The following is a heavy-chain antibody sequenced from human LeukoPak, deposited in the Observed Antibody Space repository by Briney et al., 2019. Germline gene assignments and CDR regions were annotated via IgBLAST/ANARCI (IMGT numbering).Heavy chain of an antibody. CDR1: GGSISGYY. J-gene: IGHJ5*02. D-gene: IGHD1-26*01. CDR3: ARHGGSSSSRSSFDP. V-gene: IGHV4-59*08. CDR2: IYYSGST. Sequence: PSETLSLTCTFSGGSISGYYWSWIRQPPGKGLEWIAYIYYSGSTKYNPSLKSRVTISVDTSRDQFSLKLSSVTAADTAVYYCARHGGSSSSRSSFDPWGQGTLVTVSS.